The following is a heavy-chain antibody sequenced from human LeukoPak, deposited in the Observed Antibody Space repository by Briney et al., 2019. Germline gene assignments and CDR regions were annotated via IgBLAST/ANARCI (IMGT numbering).Heavy chain of an antibody. CDR1: GFTFSSYA. CDR3: ARQINSGSCFDP. CDR2: ISYDGSNK. V-gene: IGHV3-30-3*01. Sequence: GGSLRLSCAASGFTFSSYAMHWVRQAPGKGLEWVAVISYDGSNKYYADSVKGRFTISRDNSKNTLYLQMSSLRSEDTAVYYCARQINSGSCFDPWGQGTLVTVSS. J-gene: IGHJ5*02. D-gene: IGHD1-26*01.